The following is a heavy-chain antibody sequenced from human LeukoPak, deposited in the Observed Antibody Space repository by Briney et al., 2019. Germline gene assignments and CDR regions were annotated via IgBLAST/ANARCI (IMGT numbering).Heavy chain of an antibody. CDR2: IIPILGIA. V-gene: IGHV1-69*04. D-gene: IGHD3-22*01. Sequence: GATVKVSCKASGGTFSSYAISWVRQAPGQGLVWMGRIIPILGIANYAQKFQGRVTITADKSTSTAYMELSSLRSEDTAVYYCARDEYYYHSSGHYGDYWGQGTLVTVSS. CDR3: ARDEYYYHSSGHYGDY. J-gene: IGHJ4*02. CDR1: GGTFSSYA.